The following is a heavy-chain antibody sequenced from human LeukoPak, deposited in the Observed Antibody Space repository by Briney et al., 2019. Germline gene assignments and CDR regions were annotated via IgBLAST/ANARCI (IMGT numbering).Heavy chain of an antibody. Sequence: GESLKISCKGSGYSFTNYWIGWVRQMPGKGLEWMGIIYPGDSETRYSPSFQGQVTISADKSISTAYLQWSSLKASDTAMYYCARQGYYFGSGSYTYNWFDPWGQGTLVTVSS. CDR2: IYPGDSET. CDR1: GYSFTNYW. D-gene: IGHD3-10*01. CDR3: ARQGYYFGSGSYTYNWFDP. V-gene: IGHV5-51*01. J-gene: IGHJ5*02.